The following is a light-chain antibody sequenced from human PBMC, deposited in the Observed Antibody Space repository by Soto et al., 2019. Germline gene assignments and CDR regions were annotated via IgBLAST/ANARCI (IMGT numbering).Light chain of an antibody. V-gene: IGKV1-5*03. Sequence: DIQMTQSPSTLSASVGDRVTITCRASQSISNWLAWYQQKPGKAPTLLIFKASSLDSGVPSRFSGSGSGTEFTLTISSLQPDDFAAYYCQQYNTSPLTFGGGTTVEIK. CDR1: QSISNW. CDR2: KAS. J-gene: IGKJ4*01. CDR3: QQYNTSPLT.